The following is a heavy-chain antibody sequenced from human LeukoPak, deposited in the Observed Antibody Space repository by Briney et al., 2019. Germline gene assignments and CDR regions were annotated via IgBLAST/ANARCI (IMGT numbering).Heavy chain of an antibody. J-gene: IGHJ4*02. CDR2: INHSGST. V-gene: IGHV4-34*01. D-gene: IGHD1-26*01. CDR1: GGSFSGYY. CDR3: ARYCASGSLTQFDY. Sequence: SETLSLTCAVDGGSFSGYYWSWIRQPPGKGLEWIGEINHSGSTNYNPSLKSRVTISVDTSKNQFSLKLSSVTAADTAVYYCARYCASGSLTQFDYWGQGTLVTVSS.